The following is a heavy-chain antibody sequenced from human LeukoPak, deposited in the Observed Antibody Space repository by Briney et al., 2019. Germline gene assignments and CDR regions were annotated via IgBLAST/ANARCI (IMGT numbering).Heavy chain of an antibody. CDR3: SRESGAFSPFGY. J-gene: IGHJ4*02. Sequence: LETLSLTCGVSGGSISSTNWWSWVRQPPGQGLEWIGEISLSGVTNYNPSIKSRVTMSLDRSKNHLSLTLTSVTAADTAVYYCSRESGAFSPFGYWGQGTLVSVSS. D-gene: IGHD1-26*01. V-gene: IGHV4-4*02. CDR2: ISLSGVT. CDR1: GGSISSTNW.